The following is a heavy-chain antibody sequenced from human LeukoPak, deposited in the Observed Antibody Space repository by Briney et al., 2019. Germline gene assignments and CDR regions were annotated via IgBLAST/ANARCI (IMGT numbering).Heavy chain of an antibody. CDR1: GFTFRSYW. D-gene: IGHD5-18*01. J-gene: IGHJ6*02. CDR3: TRNSPPRYGYVYYALDV. CDR2: IYSEGRST. Sequence: GGSLRLLCGAWGFTFRSYWVQWVRRAPGKGRVGGSRIYSEGRSTSYADSVKGRFTISRDHANNTLYLQMNSLRAEDTPLYYCTRNSPPRYGYVYYALDVWGQGTTVTVSS. V-gene: IGHV3-74*01.